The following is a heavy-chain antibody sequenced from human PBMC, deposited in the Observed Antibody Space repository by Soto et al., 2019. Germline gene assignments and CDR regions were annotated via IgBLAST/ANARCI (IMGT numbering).Heavy chain of an antibody. V-gene: IGHV3-23*01. D-gene: IGHD6-19*01. J-gene: IGHJ5*01. CDR3: AKASKYSSTYDS. Sequence: PGGSLRLSCATSGFMFGSYAMNWVRQAPGKGLEWVSVISGGGSTTNYADSVRGRFTTSRDSSTDTVYLQMYSLRVEDTAVYYCAKASKYSSTYDSWGQGTLVTVSS. CDR1: GFMFGSYA. CDR2: ISGGGSTT.